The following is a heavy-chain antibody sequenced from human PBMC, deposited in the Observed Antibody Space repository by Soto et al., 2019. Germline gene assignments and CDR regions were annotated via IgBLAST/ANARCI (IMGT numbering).Heavy chain of an antibody. Sequence: ASVKVSCKASGYTFTGYYMHWVRQAPGQGLEWMGWINPNSGGTNYAQKFQGWVTMTRDTSISTAYMELSRLRSDDTAVYYCARDPLYGSSGYYDYWGQGTLVTVSS. CDR1: GYTFTGYY. V-gene: IGHV1-2*04. J-gene: IGHJ4*02. CDR3: ARDPLYGSSGYYDY. D-gene: IGHD3-22*01. CDR2: INPNSGGT.